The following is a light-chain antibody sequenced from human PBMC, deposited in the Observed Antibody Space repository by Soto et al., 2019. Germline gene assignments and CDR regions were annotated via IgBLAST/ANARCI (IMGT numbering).Light chain of an antibody. CDR2: GVS. CDR1: QTVSSTF. J-gene: IGKJ5*01. V-gene: IGKV3D-20*02. Sequence: EIVLTQSPGTLSLSPGERATLSCRASQTVSSTFLAWYQQKPGQAPRLLIYGVSNRATGIPDRFSGSGSGTDFTLTISSLEPEDFAVYYCQQRSNWPITFGQGTRLEIK. CDR3: QQRSNWPIT.